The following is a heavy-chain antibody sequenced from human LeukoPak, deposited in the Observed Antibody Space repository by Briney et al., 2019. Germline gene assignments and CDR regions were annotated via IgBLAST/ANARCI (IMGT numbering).Heavy chain of an antibody. CDR3: ARRGDGGRSFDY. Sequence: GGSLRLSCAASGFTFSDYAMSWVRQAPEKGLEWVSTISHVGGTYYADSVRGRFTISRDNSKNTLYLQMNSLRAEDTAVYYCARRGDGGRSFDYWGQGTLVTVSS. CDR1: GFTFSDYA. V-gene: IGHV3-23*01. D-gene: IGHD4-23*01. J-gene: IGHJ4*02. CDR2: ISHVGGT.